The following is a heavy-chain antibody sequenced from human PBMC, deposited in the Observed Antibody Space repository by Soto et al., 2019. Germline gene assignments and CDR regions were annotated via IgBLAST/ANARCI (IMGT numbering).Heavy chain of an antibody. CDR2: IIPIFGTA. CDR3: ARPQSTANDAFDI. V-gene: IGHV1-69*13. J-gene: IGHJ3*02. Sequence: SVKVSCKASGGTFSSYAISWVRQAPGQGLEWMGGIIPIFGTANYAQKFQGRVTITADESTSTAYMELSSLRSEDTAVYYCARPQSTANDAFDIWGQGTMVTVSS. CDR1: GGTFSSYA. D-gene: IGHD4-17*01.